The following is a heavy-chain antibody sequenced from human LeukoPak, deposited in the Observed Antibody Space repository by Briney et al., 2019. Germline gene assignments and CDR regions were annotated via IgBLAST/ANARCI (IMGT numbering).Heavy chain of an antibody. J-gene: IGHJ5*02. D-gene: IGHD2-8*01. Sequence: GESLKIFCKGSGHTFTNFWIGWVRRKPRKGLEWMGLIFPDDSDTRYNPSFQGQVTISADKSISTAYLQWSSLKASDSAMYYCARSAGHCTDGVCYAYNWFDPWGQGTLVTVSS. CDR2: IFPDDSDT. CDR3: ARSAGHCTDGVCYAYNWFDP. V-gene: IGHV5-51*01. CDR1: GHTFTNFW.